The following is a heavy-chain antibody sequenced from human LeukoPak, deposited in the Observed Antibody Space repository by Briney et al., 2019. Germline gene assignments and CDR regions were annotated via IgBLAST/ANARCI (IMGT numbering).Heavy chain of an antibody. CDR2: ISSSGSTI. J-gene: IGHJ4*02. CDR3: VRAYHSGGWYRIDY. D-gene: IGHD6-19*01. CDR1: GFTFSSYE. Sequence: GGSLRPSCAASGFTFSSYEMNWVRQAPGKGLEWVSYISSSGSTIYYADSVKGRFTISRDNAKNSLYLQMNSLRAEDTAVYYCVRAYHSGGWYRIDYWGQGTLVTVSS. V-gene: IGHV3-48*03.